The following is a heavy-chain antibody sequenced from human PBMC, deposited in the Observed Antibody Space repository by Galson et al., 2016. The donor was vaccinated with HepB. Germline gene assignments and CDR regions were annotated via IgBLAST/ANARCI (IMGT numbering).Heavy chain of an antibody. CDR1: GYIFNNYG. D-gene: IGHD1/OR15-1a*01. J-gene: IGHJ4*02. V-gene: IGHV1-18*01. CDR2: ISVDRGNI. Sequence: SVKVSCKASGYIFNNYGISWVRQAPGQGLEWMGWISVDRGNINYARTLGGRITLTTNTSTNTAYMELRSLRPDDTAVYYCARSSVRKQKNFDYWGQGTLVTVSS. CDR3: ARSSVRKQKNFDY.